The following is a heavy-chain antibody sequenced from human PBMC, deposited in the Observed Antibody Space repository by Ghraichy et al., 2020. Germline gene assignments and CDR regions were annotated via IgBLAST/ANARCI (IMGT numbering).Heavy chain of an antibody. CDR1: EFTFSGYE. V-gene: IGHV3-48*03. Sequence: SCEASEFTFSGYEMNWVRLAPGRGLEWLSYISTSGNTIYYADSVKGRFTISRDNAKNSVYLQMNRLTAEDTAIYYCARDRHYYYGMDVWGQGATVTVSS. CDR2: ISTSGNTI. D-gene: IGHD3-16*01. CDR3: ARDRHYYYGMDV. J-gene: IGHJ6*01.